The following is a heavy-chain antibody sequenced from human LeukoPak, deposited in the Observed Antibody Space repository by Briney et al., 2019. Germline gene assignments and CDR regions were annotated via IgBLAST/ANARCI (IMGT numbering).Heavy chain of an antibody. V-gene: IGHV1-3*01. CDR2: INARNGKT. J-gene: IGHJ4*02. CDR1: GYSFTNYA. CDR3: ARAIWTSTVTTYYLDY. Sequence: ASVKVSCKAAGYSFTNYAIQWVRHAPGQRLEWMGCINARNGKTKYSHKFQGRVTITRDTYATTADKELSGLRSEDTAVYYCARAIWTSTVTTYYLDYWGQGTLVTVSS. D-gene: IGHD4-17*01.